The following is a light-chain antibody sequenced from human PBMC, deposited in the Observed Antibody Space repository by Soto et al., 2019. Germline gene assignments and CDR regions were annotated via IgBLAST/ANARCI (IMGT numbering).Light chain of an antibody. CDR2: KAY. V-gene: IGKV1-5*03. J-gene: IGKJ2*01. CDR3: QQYNSYSYT. Sequence: DIQMTQSPSTLSASVGDRVTITCRASQSISTWLAWYQQKPGKAPKLLIYKAYRLQSGVPSRFTGSGSGTEFTLTISSLQPDDFATYYCQQYNSYSYTFGQGTKLEIK. CDR1: QSISTW.